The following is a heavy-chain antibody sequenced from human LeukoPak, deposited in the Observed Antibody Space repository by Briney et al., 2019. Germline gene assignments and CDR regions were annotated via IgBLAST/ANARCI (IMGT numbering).Heavy chain of an antibody. V-gene: IGHV1-2*02. D-gene: IGHD3-3*01. J-gene: IGHJ4*02. Sequence: ASVKVSCKASGYTFTGYYMHWVRQAPGQGLEWMGWINPNSGGTNYAQKFQGRVTMTRDTSISTAYMELSRLRSDDTAVYYCARDTTIFGVVKYDYWGQGTLVTVSS. CDR2: INPNSGGT. CDR3: ARDTTIFGVVKYDY. CDR1: GYTFTGYY.